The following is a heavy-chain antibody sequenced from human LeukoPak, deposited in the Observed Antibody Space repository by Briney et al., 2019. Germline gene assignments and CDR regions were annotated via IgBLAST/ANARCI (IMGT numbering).Heavy chain of an antibody. D-gene: IGHD1-26*01. CDR2: ISYDGSNK. Sequence: GGSLRLSCAASGFTFSSYGMHWVRQAPGKGLEWVAVISYDGSNKYYADSVKGRFTISRDNSKNTLYLQMNSLRAEDTAVYYCAKSLSGAYYFDYWGLGTLVTVSS. CDR3: AKSLSGAYYFDY. J-gene: IGHJ4*02. CDR1: GFTFSSYG. V-gene: IGHV3-30*18.